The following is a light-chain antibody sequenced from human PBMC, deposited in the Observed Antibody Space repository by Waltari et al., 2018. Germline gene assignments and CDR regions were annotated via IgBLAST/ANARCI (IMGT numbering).Light chain of an antibody. CDR1: QSISNT. V-gene: IGKV3-15*01. Sequence: EIVMTQSPATLSVSPGKRATLSCRASQSISNTLAWYQQKPGQAPRLLVCATSARATGVPARFSGSGSGTEFTLTINSLQSEDFAVYYCQQYSDWPPGSFGPGTKVDIK. CDR3: QQYSDWPPGS. CDR2: ATS. J-gene: IGKJ3*01.